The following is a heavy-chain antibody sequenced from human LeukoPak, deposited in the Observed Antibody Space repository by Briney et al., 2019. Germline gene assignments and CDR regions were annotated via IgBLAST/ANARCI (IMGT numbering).Heavy chain of an antibody. V-gene: IGHV3-21*01. CDR2: ISSSSSYI. J-gene: IGHJ4*02. Sequence: PGGSLRLSCAASGFTFSSYSMNWVRQAPGKGLEWVSSISSSSSYIYYADSVKGRFTISRDNAKNSLYLQMNSLRAEDTAVYYCARDSGGQGAFDIWGQGTLATVSS. CDR1: GFTFSSYS. CDR3: ARDSGGQGAFDI. D-gene: IGHD3-9*01.